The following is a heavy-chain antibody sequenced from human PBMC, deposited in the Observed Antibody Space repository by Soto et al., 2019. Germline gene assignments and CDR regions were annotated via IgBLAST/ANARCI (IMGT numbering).Heavy chain of an antibody. V-gene: IGHV3-30*18. CDR1: GFTFTTYG. D-gene: IGHD2-2*01. Sequence: QVQLVESGGGVVQPGRSLRLSCAASGFTFTTYGMNWVRQAPGKGLEWVAVISYDGSNKLYADSVRGLFAISRDNSKNTLYLQMDSLRPEDTAVYYCAKDRGYCSSPICFNSPDFDYWGQGAPVTVSA. CDR2: ISYDGSNK. J-gene: IGHJ4*02. CDR3: AKDRGYCSSPICFNSPDFDY.